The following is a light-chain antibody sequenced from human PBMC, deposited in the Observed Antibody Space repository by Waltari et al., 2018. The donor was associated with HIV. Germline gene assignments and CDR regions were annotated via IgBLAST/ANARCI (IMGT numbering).Light chain of an antibody. CDR2: SKS. CDR3: QHRYNVPRA. V-gene: IGKV1-39*01. CDR1: QSIYFY. J-gene: IGKJ1*01. Sequence: DIQVTQSPSSLSASVGDRVTINCRASQSIYFYLNWYQHKPGKAPTLLLYSKSHLADGVPSRFSGSGSGTEFTLTIDPLQPEDFAVYYCQHRYNVPRAFGQGTKVE.